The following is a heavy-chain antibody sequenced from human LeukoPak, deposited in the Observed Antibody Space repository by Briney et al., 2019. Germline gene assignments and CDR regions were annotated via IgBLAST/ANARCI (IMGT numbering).Heavy chain of an antibody. V-gene: IGHV4-34*01. Sequence: SETLSLTCAVYGGSFSGYYWSWIRQPPGKGLEWIGEINHSGSTNYNPSLKSRVTISVDTSKNQFSLKLSSVTAADTAVYCCARGDPGRDAFDIWGQGTMVTVSS. CDR1: GGSFSGYY. CDR2: INHSGST. J-gene: IGHJ3*02. CDR3: ARGDPGRDAFDI.